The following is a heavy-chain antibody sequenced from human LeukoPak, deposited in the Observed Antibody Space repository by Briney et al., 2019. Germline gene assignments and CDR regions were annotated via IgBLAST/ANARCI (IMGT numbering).Heavy chain of an antibody. CDR3: AKARPLDSSSWSHGDY. J-gene: IGHJ4*02. CDR2: ISGSGDST. CDR1: GITFSSCA. Sequence: GGSLRLSCVASGITFSSCAMSWVRQAPGKGLEWVSAISGSGDSTYYGDSVKGRFTISRDNSKNTLYLQMNSLRAEDTAVYYCAKARPLDSSSWSHGDYWGQGTLVTVSS. D-gene: IGHD6-13*01. V-gene: IGHV3-23*01.